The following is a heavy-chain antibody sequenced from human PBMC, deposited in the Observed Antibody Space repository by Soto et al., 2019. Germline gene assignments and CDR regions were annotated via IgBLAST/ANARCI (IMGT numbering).Heavy chain of an antibody. CDR1: GYTFTSYY. V-gene: IGHV1-46*01. CDR3: ARVGRSLNWFDP. J-gene: IGHJ5*02. D-gene: IGHD2-15*01. Sequence: ASVKVSCKASGYTFTSYYMHWVRQAPGQGLEWMGIINPSGGSTSYAQKFQGRVTMTRDTSTITVYMELSSLRSEDTAVYYCARVGRSLNWFDPWGQGTLVTVSS. CDR2: INPSGGST.